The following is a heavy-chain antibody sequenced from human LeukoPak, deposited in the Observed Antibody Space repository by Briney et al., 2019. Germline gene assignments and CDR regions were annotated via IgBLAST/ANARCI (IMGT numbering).Heavy chain of an antibody. CDR3: ARYCTSTTCILRGFDY. Sequence: SETLSLTCSVSGYSFTSGHYWGWIRQPPGKGLEWIANIYHTGSAHYNPSLKSRVTISVDTSKNQFSLKLSSVAAADTAVYYCARYCTSTTCILRGFDYWGQGTLVTVSS. J-gene: IGHJ4*02. CDR1: GYSFTSGHY. V-gene: IGHV4-38-2*01. D-gene: IGHD2-2*01. CDR2: IYHTGSA.